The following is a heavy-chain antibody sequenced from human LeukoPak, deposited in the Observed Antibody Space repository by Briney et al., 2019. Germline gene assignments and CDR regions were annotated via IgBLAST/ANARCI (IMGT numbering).Heavy chain of an antibody. CDR2: IKQDATEI. D-gene: IGHD1-26*01. CDR1: GFSFRNSW. J-gene: IGHJ3*01. Sequence: PGGSLRLSCAASGFSFRNSWMSWVRQAPGKGLEWVANIKQDATEIYYADSVKGRLTISRDNARKSLFLQMNILRVEDTALYYCARLNWDDGEVSGFHQWGQGILVTVSS. V-gene: IGHV3-7*01. CDR3: ARLNWDDGEVSGFHQ.